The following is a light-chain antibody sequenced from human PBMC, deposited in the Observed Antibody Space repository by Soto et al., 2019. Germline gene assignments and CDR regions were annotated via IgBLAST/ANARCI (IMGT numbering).Light chain of an antibody. CDR2: GAS. CDR1: QSINKH. J-gene: IGKJ3*01. Sequence: EIVMTQSPGTLSVSPGEGATLSCRASQSINKHLAWYQQRPGQAPRLLISGASNRATGIPDRFSGSGSGTDFTLAISRLEPEDFAVYYCQQYGTSPFTFGPGTKVDIK. CDR3: QQYGTSPFT. V-gene: IGKV3-20*01.